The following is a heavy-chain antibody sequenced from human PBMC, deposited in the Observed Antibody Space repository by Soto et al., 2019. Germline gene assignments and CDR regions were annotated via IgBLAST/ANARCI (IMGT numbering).Heavy chain of an antibody. CDR3: ARAGDSSGPVALGY. D-gene: IGHD6-19*01. J-gene: IGHJ4*02. CDR2: IYHSGST. V-gene: IGHV4-39*07. Sequence: PSETLSLTCTVSGGSISSSNYYWGWIRQPPGKGLEWIGNIYHSGSTYYNPSLKSRVTISVDRSKNQFSLKLSSVTAADTAVYYCARAGDSSGPVALGYWGQGTLVTVSS. CDR1: GGSISSSNYY.